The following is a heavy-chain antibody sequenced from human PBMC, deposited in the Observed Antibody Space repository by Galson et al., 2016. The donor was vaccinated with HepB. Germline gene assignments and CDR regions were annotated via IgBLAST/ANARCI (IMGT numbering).Heavy chain of an antibody. V-gene: IGHV3-30*03. CDR1: GFTVISNY. Sequence: SLRLSCAASGFTVISNYMTWVRQAPGKGLEWVAFISFDGRNKYYTDNAKGRFTVSRDNSKTTLYLQMNSLSAEDTAIYYCARGKGSGAFLIDYWGHGTLVSVSS. D-gene: IGHD2/OR15-2a*01. J-gene: IGHJ4*01. CDR2: ISFDGRNK. CDR3: ARGKGSGAFLIDY.